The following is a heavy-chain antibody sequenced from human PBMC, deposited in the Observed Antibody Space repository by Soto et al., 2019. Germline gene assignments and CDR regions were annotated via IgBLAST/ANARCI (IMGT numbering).Heavy chain of an antibody. CDR1: EFTFTNYW. CDR2: IRQDGSDK. V-gene: IGHV3-7*01. D-gene: IGHD2-2*02. Sequence: EVQLVEYGGGLVQPGGSLRLSCAASEFTFTNYWMSWVRQAPGKGLEWVANIRQDGSDKYYVDSVKGRFTVSRDNAKNSLYLQMDSPRADATAVYYCARDSPFSAIDYWGQGTLVTVSS. J-gene: IGHJ4*02. CDR3: ARDSPFSAIDY.